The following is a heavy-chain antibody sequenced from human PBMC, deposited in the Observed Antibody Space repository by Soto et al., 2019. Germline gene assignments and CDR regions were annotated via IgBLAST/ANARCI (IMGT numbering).Heavy chain of an antibody. CDR1: GFSLTATGEG. Sequence: QITLTETGPTLVKPTQTLTLTCTFSGFSLTATGEGVGWIRQPPGKALEWLGVIFWDDDKRYSPSLRGRLTVTKDTSQRQVVLSLTNMGTVDTATYSCARRRVYYIPLGEPSAIGDDFDVWGQGTLVTVSA. J-gene: IGHJ3*01. CDR2: IFWDDDK. CDR3: ARRRVYYIPLGEPSAIGDDFDV. D-gene: IGHD3-3*01. V-gene: IGHV2-5*02.